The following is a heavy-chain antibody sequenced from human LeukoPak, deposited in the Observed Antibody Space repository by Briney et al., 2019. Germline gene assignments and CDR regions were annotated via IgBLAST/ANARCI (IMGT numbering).Heavy chain of an antibody. CDR3: ARGQTAVAGTGDWFDP. D-gene: IGHD6-19*01. V-gene: IGHV3-23*01. Sequence: PGGSLRLSCAASGFTFSSYAMSWVRQAPGKGLEWVSTISGSDGMPYYADSVQGRFTISRDNSKNTLYLQMNSLRAEDTAVYYCARGQTAVAGTGDWFDPWGQGTLVTVSS. CDR2: ISGSDGMP. J-gene: IGHJ5*02. CDR1: GFTFSSYA.